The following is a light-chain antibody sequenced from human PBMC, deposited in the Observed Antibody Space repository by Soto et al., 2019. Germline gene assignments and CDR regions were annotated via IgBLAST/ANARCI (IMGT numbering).Light chain of an antibody. CDR3: QQYNNWPVT. Sequence: IVFTQSPGTLSLSPGEIASLSCRASQSVSSSYLAWYQQKPGQAPRLLIYDASTRATGIPARFSGSGSGTEFTLTISSLQPEDFAVYYCQQYNNWPVTFGGGTKVDIK. CDR2: DAS. V-gene: IGKV3-15*01. J-gene: IGKJ4*01. CDR1: QSVSSSY.